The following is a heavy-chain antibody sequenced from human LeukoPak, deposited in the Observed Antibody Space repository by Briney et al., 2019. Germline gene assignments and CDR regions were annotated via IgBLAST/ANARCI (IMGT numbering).Heavy chain of an antibody. CDR1: GLILSNNY. J-gene: IGHJ4*02. Sequence: PGRSLRLSRAASGLILSNNYMSWVRQAPGKGLEWVSIVNSGGHTYADSVKGRFTISRDKSKNTLYLQMSSLRAEDTAVYYCARGIRDCSRTTCYQPFDYWGQGALVTVSS. V-gene: IGHV3-53*01. D-gene: IGHD2-2*01. CDR3: ARGIRDCSRTTCYQPFDY. CDR2: VNSGGHT.